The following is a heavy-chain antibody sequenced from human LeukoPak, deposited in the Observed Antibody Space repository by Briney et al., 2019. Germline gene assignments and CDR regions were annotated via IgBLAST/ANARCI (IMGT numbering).Heavy chain of an antibody. J-gene: IGHJ4*02. Sequence: GGSLRLSCAASGFTFSNYWMHWVRQAPGKGLVWVSRIHGDESATTYADSVKARFTISRDNAKNSLYLQMNSLRAEDTAVYYCARDWVGASYFDYWGQGTLVTVSS. D-gene: IGHD1-26*01. CDR1: GFTFSNYW. CDR2: IHGDESAT. CDR3: ARDWVGASYFDY. V-gene: IGHV3-74*01.